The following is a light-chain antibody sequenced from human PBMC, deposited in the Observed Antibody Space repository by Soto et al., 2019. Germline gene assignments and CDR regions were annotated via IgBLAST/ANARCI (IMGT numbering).Light chain of an antibody. CDR1: SSNIGSNT. J-gene: IGLJ2*01. Sequence: QSALTQPPSASGTPGQRFTIYCSGSSSNIGSNTVNWYQQLPGTAPKLLIYSNNQRPSGVPDRFSGSKSGTSASLAISGLQSEDEADYYCAAWDDSLNGPVFGGGTKLTVL. V-gene: IGLV1-44*01. CDR2: SNN. CDR3: AAWDDSLNGPV.